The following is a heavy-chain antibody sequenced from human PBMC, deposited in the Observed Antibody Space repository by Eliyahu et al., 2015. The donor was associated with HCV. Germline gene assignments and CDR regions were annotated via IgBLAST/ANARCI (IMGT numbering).Heavy chain of an antibody. CDR2: ISDSGDAT. CDR3: AKDFWSTSGPY. J-gene: IGHJ4*02. V-gene: IGHV3-23*01. CDR1: GFTFSSFG. Sequence: EVHLLQSGGGLVQPGGSLXLSCAASGFTFSSFGMXWXRQAPGTGLEWVXAISDSGDATYYADSVKGRFTVSRDNSKNTLYLQMNSLRGEDTAVYYCAKDFWSTSGPYWGQGTLVTVSS. D-gene: IGHD5-12*01.